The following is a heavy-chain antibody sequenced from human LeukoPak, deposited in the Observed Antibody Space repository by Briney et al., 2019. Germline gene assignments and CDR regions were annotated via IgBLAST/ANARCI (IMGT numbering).Heavy chain of an antibody. V-gene: IGHV1-46*01. CDR1: GYTFTSYY. CDR2: INPSGGST. CDR3: ARTSYTFYYFDY. Sequence: ASVKVSCKASGYTFTSYYMHWVRQAPGQGLEWMGIINPSGGSTSYAQNFQGRVTMTRDTSTSTVYMELSSLRSEDTAVYYCARTSYTFYYFDYWGQGTLVTVSS. D-gene: IGHD2-2*01. J-gene: IGHJ4*02.